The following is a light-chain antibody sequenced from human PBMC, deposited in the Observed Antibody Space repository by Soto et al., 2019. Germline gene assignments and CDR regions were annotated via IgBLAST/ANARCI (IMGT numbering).Light chain of an antibody. Sequence: IALTQSPAKMSLFSGETGTLSCRTSQSVSSYLAWFQQKPGQAPRLLIYDASNRATGIPARFSGSGSGTDFTLTISSLAPEDSAVYYCQERSNWPPITFGQGTRLEI. J-gene: IGKJ5*01. V-gene: IGKV3-11*01. CDR1: QSVSSY. CDR3: QERSNWPPIT. CDR2: DAS.